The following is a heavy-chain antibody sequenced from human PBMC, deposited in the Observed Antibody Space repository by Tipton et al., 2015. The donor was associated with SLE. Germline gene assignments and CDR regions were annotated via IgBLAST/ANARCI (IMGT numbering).Heavy chain of an antibody. V-gene: IGHV4-39*07. Sequence: LRLSCAASGFTFSSYSMNWVRQPPGKGLEWIGSIYYSGSTYYNPSLKSRVTISVDTSKNQFSLKLSSVTAADTAVYYCARDWGSWGQGTLVTVSS. CDR2: IYYSGST. J-gene: IGHJ5*02. D-gene: IGHD3-16*01. CDR1: GFTFSSYS. CDR3: ARDWGS.